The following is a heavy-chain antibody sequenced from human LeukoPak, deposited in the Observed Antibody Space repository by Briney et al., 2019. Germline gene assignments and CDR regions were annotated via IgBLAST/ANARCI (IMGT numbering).Heavy chain of an antibody. J-gene: IGHJ4*02. Sequence: GASVKVSFKASGGTFSSCAISWVRQAPGQGLEWMGGIIPIFGTANYAQKFQGRVTITTDESTSTAYMELSSLRSEDTAVYYCARSRLRNPLTYSTSWYQIDYWGQGTLVTVSS. CDR1: GGTFSSCA. D-gene: IGHD6-13*01. CDR2: IIPIFGTA. V-gene: IGHV1-69*05. CDR3: ARSRLRNPLTYSTSWYQIDY.